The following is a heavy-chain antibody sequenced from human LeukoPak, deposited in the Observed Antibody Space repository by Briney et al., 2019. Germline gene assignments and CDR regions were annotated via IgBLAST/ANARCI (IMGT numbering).Heavy chain of an antibody. V-gene: IGHV3-30*03. J-gene: IGHJ4*02. CDR3: AREGYYGSGSPPSLYFDY. CDR1: GFTFSNFA. Sequence: GGSLRLSCAASGFTFSNFAMTWVRQAPGKGPEWVAVTSSDLNVKLYADSVKGRFTISRDNSRSTLYLQMNSLRPEDTAIYYCAREGYYGSGSPPSLYFDYWGQGTLVTVSS. D-gene: IGHD3-10*01. CDR2: TSSDLNVK.